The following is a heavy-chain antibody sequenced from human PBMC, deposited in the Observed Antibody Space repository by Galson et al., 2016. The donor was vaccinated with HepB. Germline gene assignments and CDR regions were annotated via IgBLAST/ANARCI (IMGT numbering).Heavy chain of an antibody. CDR1: GFTVSNNY. CDR2: IYSGGST. CDR3: ASMTGTTPGGD. J-gene: IGHJ4*02. Sequence: SLRLSCAASGFTVSNNYMSWVRQAPGKGLEWVSLIYSGGSTYYADSVKGRFTISRDNSKNTLYLQMNSLRAEDPAVYYCASMTGTTPGGDWGQGTLVTVSA. V-gene: IGHV3-53*01. D-gene: IGHD1-20*01.